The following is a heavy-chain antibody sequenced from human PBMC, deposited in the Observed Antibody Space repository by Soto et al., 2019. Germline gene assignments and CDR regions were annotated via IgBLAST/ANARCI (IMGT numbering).Heavy chain of an antibody. J-gene: IGHJ4*02. V-gene: IGHV3-21*01. CDR2: ISSGSTYI. CDR3: AGVAF. CDR1: GFVFSRYN. Sequence: EEQLVESGGGLVKPGGSLRLSCAASGFVFSRYNMFWVRQAPGKGLEWLSSISSGSTYIYYADSVKGRFTISRDNAKNSLFLEMNSLRAEDTAVYYCAGVAFWGQGTLVTVSS.